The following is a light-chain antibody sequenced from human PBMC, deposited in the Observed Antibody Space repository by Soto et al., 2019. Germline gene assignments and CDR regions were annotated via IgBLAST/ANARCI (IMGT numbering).Light chain of an antibody. CDR1: SSDVGTYNH. CDR2: DVS. Sequence: QSVLTQPASVSGSPGQSITISCTGTSSDVGTYNHVSWYQQHPGKAPKLMIYDVSNRPSGVSNRFSGSKSGNTASLTISGLQAEDEADSYCSSYTTSTTLGVFGTGTKVTVL. CDR3: SSYTTSTTLGV. V-gene: IGLV2-14*01. J-gene: IGLJ1*01.